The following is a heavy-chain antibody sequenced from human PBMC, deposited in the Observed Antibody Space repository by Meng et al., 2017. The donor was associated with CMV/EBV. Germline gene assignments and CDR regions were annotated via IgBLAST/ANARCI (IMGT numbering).Heavy chain of an antibody. Sequence: GGSLRLSCAASGFTFSSYSMNWVRQAPGKGLEWVSSISSSSSYIYYADSVKGRLTISRDNAKNSLYLQMNSLRAEDTAVYYCARAPPWDEFDYWGQGTLVTVSS. CDR3: ARAPPWDEFDY. J-gene: IGHJ4*02. V-gene: IGHV3-21*01. CDR1: GFTFSSYS. D-gene: IGHD1-26*01. CDR2: ISSSSSYI.